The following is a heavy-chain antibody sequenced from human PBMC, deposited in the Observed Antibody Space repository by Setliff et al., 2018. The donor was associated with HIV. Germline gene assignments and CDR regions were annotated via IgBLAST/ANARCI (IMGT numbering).Heavy chain of an antibody. D-gene: IGHD1-1*01. CDR1: GYTFTSYY. V-gene: IGHV1-46*01. J-gene: IGHJ4*02. CDR2: INPSSGST. CDR3: ARAIRQTGTGDYFDY. Sequence: GASVKVSCKASGYTFTSYYMHWVRQAPGQGLEWMGIINPSSGSTSYAQKFQGRVTMTRDTSTSTAYMELSSLRSEDTAVYYCARAIRQTGTGDYFDYWGQGTLVTVSS.